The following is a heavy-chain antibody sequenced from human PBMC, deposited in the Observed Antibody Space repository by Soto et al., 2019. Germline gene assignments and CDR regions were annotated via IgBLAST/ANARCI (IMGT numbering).Heavy chain of an antibody. Sequence: KPSETLSLTCTVSGASISSGCYYWNWIRQHPGKGLEWIGYIYHIGSTYYNPSLKSRVIISIDTSKNQFSLNLTSVTAADTAVYYCARDARFLEWLDVHAYWGRGTLVTVSS. CDR3: ARDARFLEWLDVHAY. CDR2: IYHIGST. D-gene: IGHD3-3*01. CDR1: GASISSGCYY. J-gene: IGHJ4*02. V-gene: IGHV4-31*03.